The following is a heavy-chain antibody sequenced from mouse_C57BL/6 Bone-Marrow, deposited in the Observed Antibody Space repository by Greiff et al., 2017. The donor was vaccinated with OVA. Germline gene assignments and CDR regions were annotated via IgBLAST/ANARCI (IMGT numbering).Heavy chain of an antibody. V-gene: IGHV5-4*01. Sequence: EVNVVESGGGLVKPGGSLKLSCAASGFTFSSYAMSWVRQTPEKRLEWVATISDGGSYTYYPDNVKGRFTISRDNAKNNLYLQMSHLKSEDTAMYYCARDLSHYWGQGTTLTVSS. J-gene: IGHJ2*01. D-gene: IGHD6-2*01. CDR2: ISDGGSYT. CDR3: ARDLSHY. CDR1: GFTFSSYA.